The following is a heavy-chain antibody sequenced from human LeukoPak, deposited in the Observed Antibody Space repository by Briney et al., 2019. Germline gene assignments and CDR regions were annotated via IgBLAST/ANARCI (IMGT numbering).Heavy chain of an antibody. CDR2: INHSGST. CDR1: GGSISSYY. CDR3: ARLRYFDLDI. J-gene: IGHJ3*02. Sequence: PSETLSLTCTVSGGSISSYYWSWVRQPPGKGLEWIGEINHSGSTNYNPSLKSRVTISVDTSKNQFSLKLSSVTAADTAVYYCARLRYFDLDIWGQGTMVTVSS. V-gene: IGHV4-34*01. D-gene: IGHD3-9*01.